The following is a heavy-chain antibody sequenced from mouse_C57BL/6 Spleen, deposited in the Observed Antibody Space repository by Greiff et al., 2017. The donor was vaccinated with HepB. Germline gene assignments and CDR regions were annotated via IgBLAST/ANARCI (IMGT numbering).Heavy chain of an antibody. J-gene: IGHJ4*01. CDR3: AREEGYGNRYYYAMDY. CDR1: GYTFTDYY. D-gene: IGHD2-10*02. V-gene: IGHV1-26*01. CDR2: INPNNGGT. Sequence: VQLQQSGPELVKPGASVKISCKASGYTFTDYYMNWVKQSHGKSLEWIGDINPNNGGTSYNQKFKGKATLTVDKSSSTAYMELRSLTSEDSAVYYCAREEGYGNRYYYAMDYWGQGTSVTVSS.